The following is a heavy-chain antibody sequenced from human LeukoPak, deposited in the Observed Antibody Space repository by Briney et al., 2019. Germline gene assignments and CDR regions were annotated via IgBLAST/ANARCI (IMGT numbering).Heavy chain of an antibody. J-gene: IGHJ4*02. CDR3: ARDASAAAGTYHFDY. D-gene: IGHD6-13*01. CDR1: GFTFSSYS. CDR2: ISSSSSYI. V-gene: IGHV3-21*01. Sequence: GVSLRLSCAASGFTFSSYSKNWVRQAPGKGLEWVSSISSSSSYIYYADSVKRRFTISRDNAKNSLYLQMNSLRAEDTAVYYCARDASAAAGTYHFDYWGQGTLVTVSS.